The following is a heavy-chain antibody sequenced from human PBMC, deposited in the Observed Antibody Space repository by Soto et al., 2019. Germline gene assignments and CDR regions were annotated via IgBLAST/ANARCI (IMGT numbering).Heavy chain of an antibody. V-gene: IGHV1-2*02. CDR3: ARDEDCSSTSCPFAFDL. J-gene: IGHJ3*01. CDR2: INPNSGGT. CDR1: GYTFTGYY. Sequence: QVQLVQSGAEVKKPGASVKVSCKASGYTFTGYYMYWVRQAPGQGLEWMGWINPNSGGTNYAQKFQGRVTMTRDTSISTAYMELSRLRSDDTAVYYCARDEDCSSTSCPFAFDLWGQGTMVTVSS. D-gene: IGHD2-2*01.